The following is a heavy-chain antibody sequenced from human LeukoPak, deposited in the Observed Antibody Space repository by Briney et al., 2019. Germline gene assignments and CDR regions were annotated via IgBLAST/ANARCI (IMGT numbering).Heavy chain of an antibody. CDR3: ARQGYCSGGSCYDTFNY. D-gene: IGHD2-15*01. J-gene: IGHJ4*02. CDR1: GFSFSSYS. V-gene: IGHV3-48*02. Sequence: PGGSLRLSCATSGFSFSSYSMNWIRQAPGKGLEWVSHISRSGSTIYYADSVKGRFTISRDNAKNSLYLQMNSLRDEDTAVYYCARQGYCSGGSCYDTFNYWGQGTLVTVSS. CDR2: ISRSGSTI.